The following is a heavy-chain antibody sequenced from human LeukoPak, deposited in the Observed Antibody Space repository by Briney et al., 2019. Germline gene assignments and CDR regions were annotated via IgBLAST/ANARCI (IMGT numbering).Heavy chain of an antibody. CDR2: ISSSSSTI. CDR1: GFTFSSYS. J-gene: IGHJ4*02. V-gene: IGHV3-48*01. CDR3: ARGVRQQLPFLAFDY. D-gene: IGHD6-13*01. Sequence: PGGSLGLSCAASGFTFSSYSMNWVRQAPGKGLEWVSYISSSSSTIYYADSVKGRFVISRDNAKNSLYLQMNSLRAEDTAVYYCARGVRQQLPFLAFDYWGQGTLVTVSS.